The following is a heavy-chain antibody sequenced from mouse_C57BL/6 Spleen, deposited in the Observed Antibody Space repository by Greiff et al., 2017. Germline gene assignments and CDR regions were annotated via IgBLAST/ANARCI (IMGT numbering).Heavy chain of an antibody. V-gene: IGHV6-3*01. CDR2: IRLKSDNYAT. CDR3: TLTTVVPFAY. Sequence: EVQLVESGGGLVQPGGSMKLSCVASGFTFSNYWMNWVRQSPEKGLERVAQIRLKSDNYATHYAESVKGRFTISRDDSKSSVYLQMNNLRAEDTGIYYCTLTTVVPFAYWGQGTLVTVSA. CDR1: GFTFSNYW. D-gene: IGHD1-1*01. J-gene: IGHJ3*01.